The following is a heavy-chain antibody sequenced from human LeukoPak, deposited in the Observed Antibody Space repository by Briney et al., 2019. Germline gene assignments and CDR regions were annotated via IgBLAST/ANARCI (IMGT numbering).Heavy chain of an antibody. CDR1: GFTFSSYA. CDR3: ARENYYDSSGYYYQLYYYYGMDV. D-gene: IGHD3-22*01. CDR2: ISYDGSNK. J-gene: IGHJ6*02. Sequence: PGGSLRLSCAASGFTFSSYAMHWVRQAPGKGLEWVAVISYDGSNKYYADSVKGRFTISRDNSKNTLYLQMNSLRAEDTAVYYCARENYYDSSGYYYQLYYYYGMDVWGQGTTVTVSS. V-gene: IGHV3-30-3*01.